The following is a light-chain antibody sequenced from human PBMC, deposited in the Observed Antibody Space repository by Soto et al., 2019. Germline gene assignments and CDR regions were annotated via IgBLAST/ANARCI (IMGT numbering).Light chain of an antibody. CDR3: QHGYVAPYS. CDR2: SAS. V-gene: IGKV1-39*01. CDR1: QDINVY. Sequence: DIQMTQSPSSVSASIGDTFTITFLASQDINVYLNWYQQKPGEVPKLLIYSASTLHSGVPSRFTGSGSETDFTLTIRSLQPEDFATYYCQHGYVAPYSFGQGTKVDI. J-gene: IGKJ2*03.